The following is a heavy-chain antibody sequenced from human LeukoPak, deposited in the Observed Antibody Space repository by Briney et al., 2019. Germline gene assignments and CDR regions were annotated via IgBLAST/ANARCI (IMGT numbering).Heavy chain of an antibody. CDR3: AKDDVPSNWGALGLFDY. Sequence: GGSLRLSCAASGFTFRSYVMSWVRQAPGKGLEWVSAISGSGGSTYYADSVKGRFTISRDNSKKMLYLQMNSLRAEDTAVYYCAKDDVPSNWGALGLFDYWGQGTLVTVSS. CDR2: ISGSGGST. V-gene: IGHV3-23*01. D-gene: IGHD7-27*01. CDR1: GFTFRSYV. J-gene: IGHJ4*02.